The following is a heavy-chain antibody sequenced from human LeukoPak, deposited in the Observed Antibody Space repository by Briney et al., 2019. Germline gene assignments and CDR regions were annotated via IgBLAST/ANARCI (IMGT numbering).Heavy chain of an antibody. V-gene: IGHV4-61*01. Sequence: SETLSLTCTVSGGSVSSGSFYWSWIRQLPGKGLEWIGYIYYSGSTNYNPSLKSRVTISVDTSKNQFSLKVTSVTAADTAVYYCARETAASDAFDIWGQGTMVTVSS. CDR1: GGSVSSGSFY. CDR3: ARETAASDAFDI. CDR2: IYYSGST. J-gene: IGHJ3*02. D-gene: IGHD2-21*02.